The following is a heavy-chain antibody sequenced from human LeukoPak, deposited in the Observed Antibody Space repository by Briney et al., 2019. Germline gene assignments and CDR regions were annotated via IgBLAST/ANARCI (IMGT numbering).Heavy chain of an antibody. V-gene: IGHV1-69*06. CDR1: GGTFSSYA. CDR3: ARERDDAFDI. Sequence: SMKVSCKASGGTFSSYAISWVRQAPGQGLEWMGGIIPIFGTANYAQKFQGRVTITADKSTSTAYMELSSLRSEDTAVYYCARERDDAFDIWGQGTMVTVSS. CDR2: IIPIFGTA. J-gene: IGHJ3*02.